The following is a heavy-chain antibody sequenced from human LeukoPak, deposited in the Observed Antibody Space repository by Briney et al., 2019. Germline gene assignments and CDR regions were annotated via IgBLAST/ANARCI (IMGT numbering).Heavy chain of an antibody. CDR3: ARTVYDYGDLHFDY. Sequence: SQTLSLTCTVSGGSISSGDYYWSWIRQPPGKGLEWIGYIYHSGSSYYNPSLKNRIAISVDRSKNQFSLRLNSVTAADTAVYYCARTVYDYGDLHFDYWGQGTLVTVSS. D-gene: IGHD4-17*01. V-gene: IGHV4-30-2*01. CDR2: IYHSGSS. CDR1: GGSISSGDYY. J-gene: IGHJ4*02.